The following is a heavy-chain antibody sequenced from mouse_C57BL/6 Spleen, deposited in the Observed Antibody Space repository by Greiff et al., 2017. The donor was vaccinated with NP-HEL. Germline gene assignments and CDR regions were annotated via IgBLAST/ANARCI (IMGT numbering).Heavy chain of an antibody. V-gene: IGHV3-8*01. D-gene: IGHD4-1*01. CDR3: ARSGTRRYFDV. Sequence: VQLQQSGPGLAKPSQTLSLTCSVPGYSITSDYWNWLRKFPGNKLEYMGYISYSGSTYYNPSLKSRISITRDTSKNQYYLQLNSVTTEDTATYYCARSGTRRYFDVWGTGTTVTVAS. CDR2: ISYSGST. CDR1: GYSITSDY. J-gene: IGHJ1*03.